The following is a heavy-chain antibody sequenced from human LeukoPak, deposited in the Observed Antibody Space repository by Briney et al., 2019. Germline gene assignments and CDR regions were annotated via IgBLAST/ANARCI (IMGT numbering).Heavy chain of an antibody. J-gene: IGHJ4*02. Sequence: GESLKISCKGSGYSFSSYWIGWVRQMPGRGLEWTGIIYPGDSDTKYSSSFQGHVTISADTSISAAYLQWTSLKASDTAMYYCARGGSSGYYPYYFDYWGQGTLVTVSS. V-gene: IGHV5-51*01. CDR1: GYSFSSYW. D-gene: IGHD3-22*01. CDR2: IYPGDSDT. CDR3: ARGGSSGYYPYYFDY.